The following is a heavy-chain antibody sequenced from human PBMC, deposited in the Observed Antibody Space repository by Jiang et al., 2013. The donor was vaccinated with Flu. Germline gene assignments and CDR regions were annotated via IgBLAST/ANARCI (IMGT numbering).Heavy chain of an antibody. J-gene: IGHJ4*02. CDR3: ARGPSDRREGYNLDY. CDR2: IWNDGSNE. V-gene: IGHV3-33*01. CDR1: GFTFSRHG. D-gene: IGHD5-24*01. Sequence: VQLLESGGGVVQPGRSLRLSCAASGFTFSRHGMHWVRQAPGKGLEWVAVIWNDGSNENYADSVKGRFAISRDNSKNTLYLQMNSLRAEDTAAYYCARGPSDRREGYNLDYWGQGTLVTVSS.